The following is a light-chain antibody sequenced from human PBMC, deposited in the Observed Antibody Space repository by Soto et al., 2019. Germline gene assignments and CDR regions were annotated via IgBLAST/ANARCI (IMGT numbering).Light chain of an antibody. CDR3: HQYHNWPPVT. V-gene: IGKV3-15*01. CDR2: GAS. CDR1: QSVSSN. J-gene: IGKJ2*01. Sequence: EIVMTQSPATLSVSPGERATLSCRASQSVSSNLAWYQQKPGQAPRLLIYGASTRATGIPARFSGSGSGTAFTLTIISLQSADFAVYYCHQYHNWPPVTFGQGTKLEIK.